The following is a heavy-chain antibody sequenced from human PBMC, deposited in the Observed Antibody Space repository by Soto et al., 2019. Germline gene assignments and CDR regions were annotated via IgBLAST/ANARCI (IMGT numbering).Heavy chain of an antibody. CDR3: STSSRNEYHFAMDA. D-gene: IGHD6-6*01. CDR1: GLSVSSSD. CDR2: IYSGGST. Sequence: EVHLVETGGGLIQPGGSLRLSCAASGLSVSSSDMSWVRQASGKGLEWVSVIYSGGSTYDADSVKGRFIISRDNSKNTVHLQMNSLRVDDTAVYFCSTSSRNEYHFAMDAWGQGTTVIVSS. V-gene: IGHV3-53*02. J-gene: IGHJ6*02.